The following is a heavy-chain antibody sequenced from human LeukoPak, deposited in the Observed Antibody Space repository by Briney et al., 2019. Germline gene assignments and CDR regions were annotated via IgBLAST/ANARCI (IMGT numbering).Heavy chain of an antibody. CDR2: ISGSGGST. V-gene: IGHV3-23*01. CDR1: GFTFSSYA. J-gene: IGHJ3*02. D-gene: IGHD4-17*01. CDR3: AKDLASGDQGEDAFDI. Sequence: GGSLRLSCAASGFTFSSYAMSWVRQAPGNGLEWVSAISGSGGSTYYADSVKGRFTISRDNSKNTLYLQMNSLRAEDTAVYYCAKDLASGDQGEDAFDIWGQGTMVTVSS.